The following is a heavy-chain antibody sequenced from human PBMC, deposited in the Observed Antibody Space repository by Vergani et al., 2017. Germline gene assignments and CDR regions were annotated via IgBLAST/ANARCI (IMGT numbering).Heavy chain of an antibody. D-gene: IGHD6-13*01. CDR2: IYTSGST. CDR1: GGSISSYY. CDR3: AREPGIAAARTGWYFDL. Sequence: QVQLQESGPGLVKPSETLSLTCTVSGGSISSYYWSWIRQPAGKGLEWIGRIYTSGSTNYNPSLKSRVTISVDTSKNQFSLKLSSVTAADTAVYYCAREPGIAAARTGWYFDLWGRGTLVTVSS. J-gene: IGHJ2*01. V-gene: IGHV4-4*07.